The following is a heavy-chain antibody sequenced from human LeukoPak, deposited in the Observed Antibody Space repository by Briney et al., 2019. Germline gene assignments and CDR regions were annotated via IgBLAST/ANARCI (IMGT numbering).Heavy chain of an antibody. J-gene: IGHJ4*02. D-gene: IGHD5-12*01. CDR1: GYTFTGYY. Sequence: ASVKVSCKASGYTFTGYYMHWVRQAPGQGLEWMGWINPNSGGTNYAQKFQGRVTMTRDTSISTAYMELSRLRSDDTAVYYCAVPRGYSGYDLDYWGQGTLVTVSS. V-gene: IGHV1-2*02. CDR2: INPNSGGT. CDR3: AVPRGYSGYDLDY.